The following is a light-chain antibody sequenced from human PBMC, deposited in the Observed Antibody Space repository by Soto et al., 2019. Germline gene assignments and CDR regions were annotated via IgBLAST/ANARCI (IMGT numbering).Light chain of an antibody. Sequence: EIVLTQSPGTLSLSPGERATFSCRASQRVSSSYLAWYQQKPGQAPRLLIYGASSRATGIPDRFSGSGSGTDFTLTISRLEPEDFAVYYCQQYGSSPLTFGGGTKVEIK. J-gene: IGKJ4*01. CDR1: QRVSSSY. V-gene: IGKV3-20*01. CDR2: GAS. CDR3: QQYGSSPLT.